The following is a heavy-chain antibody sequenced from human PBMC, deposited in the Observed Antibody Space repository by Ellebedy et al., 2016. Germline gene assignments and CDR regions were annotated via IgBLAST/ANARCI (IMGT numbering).Heavy chain of an antibody. CDR3: TRDRSAFEI. Sequence: SETLSLXCTVSGDYMSHYYWSWIRRSPGRGLEWIGYIYSDGSTNYNPSLKSRVTISMDTSKTHFFLKLSSVTAADTAIYFCTRDRSAFEIWGPGTLVTVSS. CDR1: GDYMSHYY. V-gene: IGHV4-59*01. CDR2: IYSDGST. J-gene: IGHJ3*02.